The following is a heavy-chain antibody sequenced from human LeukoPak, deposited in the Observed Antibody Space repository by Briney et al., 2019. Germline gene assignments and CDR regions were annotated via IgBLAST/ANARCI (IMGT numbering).Heavy chain of an antibody. Sequence: GGSLRLSCAASGFTFSSYSMNWVRQAPGKGLEWVSSISSSSSYIYYADSVKGRFTISRDNTKNSLYLQMNSLRAEDTAVYYCARRRYGSGSYYYYGTDVWGQGTTVTVSS. CDR1: GFTFSSYS. V-gene: IGHV3-21*01. J-gene: IGHJ6*02. CDR3: ARRRYGSGSYYYYGTDV. D-gene: IGHD3-10*01. CDR2: ISSSSSYI.